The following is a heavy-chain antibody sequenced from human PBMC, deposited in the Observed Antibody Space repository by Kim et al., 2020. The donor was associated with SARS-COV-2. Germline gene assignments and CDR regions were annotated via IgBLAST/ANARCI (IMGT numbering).Heavy chain of an antibody. Sequence: GGSLRLSCAASGFSFGGHSMNWVRQAPGKGLEWIAYIMSSGSLIFYADSVKGRFTISRDNARNSLYLQMSSLRAEDTAVYYCARGLGSCAYKNHRVDPWG. CDR1: GFSFGGHS. D-gene: IGHD3-16*01. V-gene: IGHV3-48*04. CDR2: IMSSGSLI. J-gene: IGHJ5*02. CDR3: ARGLGSCAYKNHRVDP.